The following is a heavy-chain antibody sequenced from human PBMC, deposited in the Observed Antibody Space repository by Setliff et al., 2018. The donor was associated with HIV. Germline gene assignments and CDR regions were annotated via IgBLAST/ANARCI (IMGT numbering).Heavy chain of an antibody. J-gene: IGHJ4*02. V-gene: IGHV4-59*12. CDR3: ARGIAVAGPYFDY. D-gene: IGHD6-19*01. Sequence: PSETLSLTCTVSGGSISSYYWSWIRQPPGKGLEWIGYIYYSGSSKNTPSLKSRVTISVDTPKNEFSLKLSSMTAADTAVYYCARGIAVAGPYFDYCGQGTLVTVSS. CDR2: IYYSGSS. CDR1: GGSISSYY.